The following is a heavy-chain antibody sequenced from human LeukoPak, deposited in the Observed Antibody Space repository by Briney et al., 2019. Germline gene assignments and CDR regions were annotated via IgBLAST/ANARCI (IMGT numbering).Heavy chain of an antibody. J-gene: IGHJ4*02. CDR3: AKDPRRYSRSGGYFDY. CDR2: ISYDGSNK. Sequence: GGSLRLSCAASGFTFSNYGIHWVRQAPGKGLQWVAFISYDGSNKYYADSVKGRFTISRDNSKNTMYLQMNSLGAEDTAVYYCAKDPRRYSRSGGYFDYWGQGTRVTVSS. D-gene: IGHD6-13*01. V-gene: IGHV3-30*02. CDR1: GFTFSNYG.